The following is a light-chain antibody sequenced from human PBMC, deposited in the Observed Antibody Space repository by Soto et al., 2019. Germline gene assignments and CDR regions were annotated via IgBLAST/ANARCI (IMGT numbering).Light chain of an antibody. CDR2: GAS. V-gene: IGKV3-20*01. Sequence: ESVLTQSPGTLSLSPGERATLSCRASQSISSSYLAWYQQKPGQAPRLLIYGASSRATGIPDRFSGSGSGTDFTLTIIRLEPEDFAVYYCQQYGSSRWTFGQGTKVEIK. CDR3: QQYGSSRWT. CDR1: QSISSSY. J-gene: IGKJ1*01.